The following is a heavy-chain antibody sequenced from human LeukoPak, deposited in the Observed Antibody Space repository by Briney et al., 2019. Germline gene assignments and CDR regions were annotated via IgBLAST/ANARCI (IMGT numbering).Heavy chain of an antibody. D-gene: IGHD3-22*01. CDR2: ISYDGGNK. CDR3: AKDVAAYYYDSSGYYARRGFDGYYFDY. Sequence: GRSLRLSCAASGFTFSSYVMHWVRRAPGKGLEWVAVISYDGGNKYYADSVKGRFTISRDNSKNTLYLQMNSLRAEDTAVYYCAKDVAAYYYDSSGYYARRGFDGYYFDYWGQGTLVTVSS. J-gene: IGHJ4*02. V-gene: IGHV3-30*18. CDR1: GFTFSSYV.